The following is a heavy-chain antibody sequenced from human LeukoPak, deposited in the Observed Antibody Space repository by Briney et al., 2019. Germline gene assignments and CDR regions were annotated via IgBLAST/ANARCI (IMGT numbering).Heavy chain of an antibody. D-gene: IGHD3-10*01. V-gene: IGHV1-8*01. J-gene: IGHJ6*02. CDR3: ARGLQSMVRGVISVRYYYGMDV. Sequence: ASVKVSCKASGYTFTSYDINWVRQATGQGLEWMGWMNPNSGNTGYAQKFQGRVTMTRNTSISTAYMELSSLRSGDTAVYYCARGLQSMVRGVISVRYYYGMDVWGQGTTVTVSS. CDR1: GYTFTSYD. CDR2: MNPNSGNT.